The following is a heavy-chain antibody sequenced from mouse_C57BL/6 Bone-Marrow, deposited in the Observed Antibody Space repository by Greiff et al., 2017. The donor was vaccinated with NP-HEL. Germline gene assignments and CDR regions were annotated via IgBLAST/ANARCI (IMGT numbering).Heavy chain of an antibody. CDR3: ARYPYYYYGSSYDAMDY. V-gene: IGHV7-3*01. D-gene: IGHD1-1*01. Sequence: EVKLQESGGGLVQPGGSLSLSCAASGFTFTDYYMSWVRQPPGKALEWLGFIRNKANGYTTEYSASVKGRFTISRDNSQSILYLQMNALRAEDSATYYCARYPYYYYGSSYDAMDYWGQGTSVTVSS. CDR1: GFTFTDYY. CDR2: IRNKANGYTT. J-gene: IGHJ4*01.